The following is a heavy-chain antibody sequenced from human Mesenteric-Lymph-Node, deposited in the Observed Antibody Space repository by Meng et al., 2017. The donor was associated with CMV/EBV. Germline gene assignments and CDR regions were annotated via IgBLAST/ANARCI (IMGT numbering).Heavy chain of an antibody. D-gene: IGHD3-3*01. CDR2: IIPILGIA. V-gene: IGHV1-69*10. Sequence: SVKVSCKASGGTFSSYAISWVRQAPGQGLEWMGGIIPILGIANYAQKFQGRVTITADKSTSTAYMELSSLRSEDTAVYYCARSRGSGNFWSGYYTDYYYYGMDVWGQGTTVTVSS. CDR1: GGTFSSYA. CDR3: ARSRGSGNFWSGYYTDYYYYGMDV. J-gene: IGHJ6*02.